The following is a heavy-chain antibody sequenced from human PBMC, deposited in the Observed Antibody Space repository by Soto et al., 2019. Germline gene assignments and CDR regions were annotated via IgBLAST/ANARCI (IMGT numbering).Heavy chain of an antibody. J-gene: IGHJ4*02. V-gene: IGHV1-69*06. CDR3: ARETSGWLQFGGYYFDY. CDR1: GGTFSSYA. D-gene: IGHD5-12*01. CDR2: IIPIFGTA. Sequence: GASVKVSCKASGGTFSSYAISWVRQAPGQGLEWMGGIIPIFGTANYAQKFQGRVTITADKSTSTAYMELSSLRSEDTAVYYCARETSGWLQFGGYYFDYWGQGTLVTVSS.